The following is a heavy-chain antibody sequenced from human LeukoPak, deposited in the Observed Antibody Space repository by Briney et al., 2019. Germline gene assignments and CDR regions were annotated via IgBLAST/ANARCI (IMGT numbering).Heavy chain of an antibody. D-gene: IGHD3-22*01. V-gene: IGHV3-23*01. CDR3: AIMHRYYDGSGYWVH. CDR1: GFTFSSYA. Sequence: GGSLGLSCAASGFTFSSYAMSWVRQAPGKGLEWVSGISTSGDTTSYADSVRGRFTISRDNPRNMLYMQMSSLTDEDTAVYYCAIMHRYYDGSGYWVHWGQGALVTVSS. CDR2: ISTSGDTT. J-gene: IGHJ4*02.